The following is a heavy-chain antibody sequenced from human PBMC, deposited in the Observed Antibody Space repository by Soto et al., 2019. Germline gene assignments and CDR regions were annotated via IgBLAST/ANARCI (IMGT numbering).Heavy chain of an antibody. D-gene: IGHD6-6*01. Sequence: SGPTLVNPTQTLTLTCTFSGFSLSTTGMCVSWIRQPPGKALEWLARIHWDDDKYYSTSLKTRLTISKDTSKNQVVLTMTNMDPVDTATYYCARISSSSRYYLHGLDVWDQGTTVTVSS. V-gene: IGHV2-70*11. CDR3: ARISSSSRYYLHGLDV. J-gene: IGHJ6*02. CDR2: IHWDDDK. CDR1: GFSLSTTGMC.